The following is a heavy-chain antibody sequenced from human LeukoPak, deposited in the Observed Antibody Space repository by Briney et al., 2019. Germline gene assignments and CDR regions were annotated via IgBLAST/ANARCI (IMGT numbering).Heavy chain of an antibody. J-gene: IGHJ6*03. CDR3: ARELSGSWVYYYMDV. V-gene: IGHV3-11*04. CDR1: GFTFSDYY. Sequence: GGSLRLSCAASGFTFSDYYMSWIRQAPGKGLEWVSYISSSGSTIYYADSAKGRFTISRDNAKNSLYLQMNSLRAEDTAVYYCARELSGSWVYYYMDVWGKGTTVTVSS. CDR2: ISSSGSTI. D-gene: IGHD3-10*01.